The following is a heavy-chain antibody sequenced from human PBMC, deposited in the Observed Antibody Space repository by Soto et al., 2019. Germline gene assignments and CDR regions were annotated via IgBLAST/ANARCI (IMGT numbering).Heavy chain of an antibody. D-gene: IGHD1-1*01. V-gene: IGHV3-23*01. J-gene: IGHJ6*03. CDR1: GFTFSNYA. CDR2: ISGSGGST. Sequence: GGSLRLSCAASGFTFSNYAMSWVRQAPGKGLEWVSGISGSGGSTYYADSVKGRFTISRDNSKNTLYLQMNSLRAEDTAVYYCAKGTDIRPYYYYYYMDVWGKGTTVTVSS. CDR3: AKGTDIRPYYYYYYMDV.